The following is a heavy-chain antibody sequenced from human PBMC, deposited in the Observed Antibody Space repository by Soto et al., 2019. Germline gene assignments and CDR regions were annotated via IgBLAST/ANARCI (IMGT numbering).Heavy chain of an antibody. CDR1: GGTFSSYA. Sequence: ASVKVSCKASGGTFSSYAISWVRQAPGQGLEWMGYINPQSGGSKYEDNFQDRVTMTRDTPKTTVYMELRGLTSDDTAVYYCAKGKPRYYDSSGYYYFDYWGQGTQVTVSS. CDR2: INPQSGGS. V-gene: IGHV1-2*02. D-gene: IGHD3-22*01. J-gene: IGHJ4*02. CDR3: AKGKPRYYDSSGYYYFDY.